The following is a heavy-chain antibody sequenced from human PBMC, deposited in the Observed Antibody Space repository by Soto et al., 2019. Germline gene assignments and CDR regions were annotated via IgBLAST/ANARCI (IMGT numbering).Heavy chain of an antibody. CDR3: ARVFRQWLGQRVDAFDI. D-gene: IGHD6-19*01. CDR1: GYTFTSYG. V-gene: IGHV1-18*01. CDR2: ISAYNGNT. Sequence: QVQLVQSGAEVKKPGASVKVSCKASGYTFTSYGISWVRQAPGQGLEWMGWISAYNGNTNYAQKLQGRVTMTTDTSTSTVYMERRSMRSDDTAVYYCARVFRQWLGQRVDAFDIWGQGTMVTVSS. J-gene: IGHJ3*02.